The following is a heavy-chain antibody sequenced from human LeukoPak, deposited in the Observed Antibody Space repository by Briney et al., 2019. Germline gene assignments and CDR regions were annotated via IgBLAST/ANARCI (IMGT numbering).Heavy chain of an antibody. V-gene: IGHV3-33*01. CDR1: GLDFSSFG. J-gene: IGHJ6*02. CDR3: ARGSAYYYYVMDV. CDR2: IGYDGTNK. Sequence: GGSLRLSCAASGLDFSSFGMHWVRQAPGKGLEWVALIGYDGTNKFYVDSVKGRFTISRDNSKNTVYLEMNSLRAEDTAVFYCARGSAYYYYVMDVWGQGTTVTVSS.